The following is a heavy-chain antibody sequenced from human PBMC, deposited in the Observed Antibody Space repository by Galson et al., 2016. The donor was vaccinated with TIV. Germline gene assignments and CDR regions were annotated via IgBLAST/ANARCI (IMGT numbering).Heavy chain of an antibody. V-gene: IGHV3-9*01. CDR1: GFTFSHSP. CDR3: AKGQLRAARRFYYMDV. J-gene: IGHJ6*03. D-gene: IGHD1-1*01. Sequence: SLRLSCAASGFTFSHSPMHWVRQVPGRGLEWVSVISWNSGTTVYADSVKGRFIISRDNAKNSLYLQMNSLTPEDTALYYCAKGQLRAARRFYYMDVWGKGTMVTVSS. CDR2: ISWNSGTT.